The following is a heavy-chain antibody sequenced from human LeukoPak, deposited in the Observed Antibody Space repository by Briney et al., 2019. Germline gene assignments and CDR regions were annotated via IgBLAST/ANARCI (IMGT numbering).Heavy chain of an antibody. D-gene: IGHD5-18*01. J-gene: IGHJ5*02. CDR2: INPNSGGT. Sequence: GASVKVSCKASGYTFTGYYMHWVRQAPGQGLEWMGWINPNSGGTNYAQKFQGWVTMTRDTSISTAYMELSRLRSDDTAAYYCARAERGVDTAMVMSFLSWFDPWGQGTLVTVSS. CDR3: ARAERGVDTAMVMSFLSWFDP. V-gene: IGHV1-2*04. CDR1: GYTFTGYY.